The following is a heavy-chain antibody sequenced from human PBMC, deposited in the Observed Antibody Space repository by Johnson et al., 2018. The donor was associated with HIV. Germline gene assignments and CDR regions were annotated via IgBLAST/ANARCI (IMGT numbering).Heavy chain of an antibody. CDR2: ISSSGSTI. Sequence: QVLLVESGGGLVKPGGSLRLSCAAFGFTFFDYYMSWIRQAPGKGLEWVSYISSSGSTIYYADSVKGRFTISRDNAKNSLYLQMNSLRAEDTAVYYCARRFFPGITVALDAFDIWGQGTMVTVSS. J-gene: IGHJ3*02. CDR1: GFTFFDYY. CDR3: ARRFFPGITVALDAFDI. D-gene: IGHD6-19*01. V-gene: IGHV3-11*04.